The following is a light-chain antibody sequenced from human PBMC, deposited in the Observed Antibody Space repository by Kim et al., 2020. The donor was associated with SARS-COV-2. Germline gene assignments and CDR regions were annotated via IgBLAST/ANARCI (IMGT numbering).Light chain of an antibody. Sequence: QSALTQPASVSGSPGQSVTISCTGTSSDVGGYTYVSWYQQHPGKAPNLMIYDDSNRPSGVSNLFSGSKSGNTASLTISGLQADDEADYYCSSYTSSRSRVFGGGTKLTVL. J-gene: IGLJ3*02. V-gene: IGLV2-14*03. CDR2: DDS. CDR3: SSYTSSRSRV. CDR1: SSDVGGYTY.